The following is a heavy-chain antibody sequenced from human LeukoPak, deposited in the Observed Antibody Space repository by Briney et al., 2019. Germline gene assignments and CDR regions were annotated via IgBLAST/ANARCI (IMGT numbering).Heavy chain of an antibody. V-gene: IGHV1-3*01. J-gene: IGHJ4*02. Sequence: GASVKVSCKASGYTFTAHAVHWVRQAPGQRLEWMGWINVANGDTGYSQKFQDRVTITRDTSASTGHMEMNSLISEDTAVYYCTSKPRGESRPFDYWGQGTLVTVSS. D-gene: IGHD3-16*01. CDR3: TSKPRGESRPFDY. CDR1: GYTFTAHA. CDR2: INVANGDT.